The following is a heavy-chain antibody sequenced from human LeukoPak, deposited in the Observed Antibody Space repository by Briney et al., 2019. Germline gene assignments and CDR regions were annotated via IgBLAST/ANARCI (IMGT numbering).Heavy chain of an antibody. V-gene: IGHV4-34*01. CDR2: INHSGST. D-gene: IGHD2-15*01. CDR1: GGSFSGYY. J-gene: IGHJ3*02. CDR3: AREPTPDIVVVVGAFDI. Sequence: SETLSLTCAVYGGSFSGYYWSWIRQPPGKGLEWIGEINHSGSTNYNPSLKSRVTISVDTSKNQFSLKLSPVTAADTAVYYCAREPTPDIVVVVGAFDIWGQGTMVTVSS.